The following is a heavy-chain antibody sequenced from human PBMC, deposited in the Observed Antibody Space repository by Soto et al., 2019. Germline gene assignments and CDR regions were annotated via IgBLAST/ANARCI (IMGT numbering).Heavy chain of an antibody. D-gene: IGHD3-22*01. CDR2: IYYSGST. CDR3: ARDLVGDTMIPLGSYYYYGVDV. V-gene: IGHV4-31*03. Sequence: PSETLSLTCTASGGSITSGGYYWTWIRQHPGKGLEWIGYIYYSGSTYYNPSLKSRVTISLDTSKNQFSLNLSSVTAADTAVYHCARDLVGDTMIPLGSYYYYGVDVWGQGTTVTVSS. CDR1: GGSITSGGYY. J-gene: IGHJ6*02.